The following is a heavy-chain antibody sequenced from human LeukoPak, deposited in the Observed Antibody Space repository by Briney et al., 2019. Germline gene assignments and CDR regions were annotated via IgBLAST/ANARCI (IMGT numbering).Heavy chain of an antibody. CDR3: ARHAVADSVTVFGVSPDV. Sequence: SETLSLTCSVSGDSMSSSSYYWGWIRQPTGKGLEWIGSIYYSGTTHYNASLKSRVIISLDRSRTQFSLQVNSVTAADTAVYYCARHAVADSVTVFGVSPDVWGKGTTVTLFS. D-gene: IGHD3-3*01. CDR1: GDSMSSSSYY. V-gene: IGHV4-39*01. CDR2: IYYSGTT. J-gene: IGHJ6*04.